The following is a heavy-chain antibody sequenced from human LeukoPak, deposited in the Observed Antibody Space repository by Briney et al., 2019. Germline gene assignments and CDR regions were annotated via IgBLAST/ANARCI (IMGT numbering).Heavy chain of an antibody. CDR3: GRGTHCSSTSCYLDDAFDI. J-gene: IGHJ3*02. D-gene: IGHD2-2*01. V-gene: IGHV1-18*01. Sequence: ASVKVSCKASGYTFTSYGISWVRQAPGQGLEWMGWISVYNGNTNYAQKLQGRVTMTTDTSTSTAYMELRSLRSDDTAVYYCGRGTHCSSTSCYLDDAFDIWGQGTMVTVSS. CDR1: GYTFTSYG. CDR2: ISVYNGNT.